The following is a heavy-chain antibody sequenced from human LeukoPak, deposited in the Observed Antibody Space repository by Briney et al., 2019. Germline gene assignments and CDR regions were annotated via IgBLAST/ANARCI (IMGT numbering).Heavy chain of an antibody. CDR1: GYTFTGYY. CDR3: ASYITSRDGYKS. V-gene: IGHV1-2*02. Sequence: ASVKVSCKASGYTFTGYYMHWVRHAPAQGREGMGWINPKSGGTNYAQKFQGRVTMTRDTSISTAYMELSRLRSDDTAVYYCASYITSRDGYKSWGQGTLVTVSS. D-gene: IGHD5-24*01. CDR2: INPKSGGT. J-gene: IGHJ5*02.